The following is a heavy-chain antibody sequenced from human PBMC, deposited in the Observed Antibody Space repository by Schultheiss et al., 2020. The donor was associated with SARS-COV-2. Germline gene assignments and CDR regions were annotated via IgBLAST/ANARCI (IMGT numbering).Heavy chain of an antibody. CDR1: GYTFTSYG. V-gene: IGHV1-18*01. J-gene: IGHJ6*02. D-gene: IGHD5-12*01. Sequence: ASVKVSCKASGYTFTSYGISWVRQAPGQGLEWMGGIIPILGTANYAQKLQGRVTMTTDTSTSTAYMELRSLRSDDTAVYYCASPIREGDYYYYGMDVWGQGTTVTVSS. CDR3: ASPIREGDYYYYGMDV. CDR2: IIPILGTA.